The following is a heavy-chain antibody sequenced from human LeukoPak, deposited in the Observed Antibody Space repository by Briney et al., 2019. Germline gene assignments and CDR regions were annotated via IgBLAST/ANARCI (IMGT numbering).Heavy chain of an antibody. V-gene: IGHV1-2*02. CDR1: RYTFTGYY. D-gene: IGHD3-3*01. CDR3: ATSGGTSGPELDY. J-gene: IGHJ4*02. CDR2: INPKSGGT. Sequence: GASVTVSYKASRYTFTGYYMHWVRQAPGQGLEWMGWINPKSGGTNYAQKFQGRVTMTRDTSISTAYMEVSRMTSDDTAVYYCATSGGTSGPELDYWGQGTLVTVSS.